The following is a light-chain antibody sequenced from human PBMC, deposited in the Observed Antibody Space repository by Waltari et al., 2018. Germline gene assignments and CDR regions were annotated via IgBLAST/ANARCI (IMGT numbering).Light chain of an antibody. CDR2: DVS. Sequence: QSALTQPPTASGSPGQSVTMSCTGTRIDVVGYASVSWYQPHPGKAPKLMIHDVSKRPSGVPDRFSGSKSGNTASLTVSGLQAEDEADYYCSSYGGRHNYVFGSGTKVTVL. CDR3: SSYGGRHNYV. J-gene: IGLJ1*01. CDR1: RIDVVGYAS. V-gene: IGLV2-8*01.